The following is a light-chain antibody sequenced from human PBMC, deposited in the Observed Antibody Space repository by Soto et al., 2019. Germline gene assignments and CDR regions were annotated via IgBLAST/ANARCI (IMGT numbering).Light chain of an antibody. Sequence: EIVLTQSPATLSLSPGERATLSCRDSQSVNNYLAWYQQRPGQAPRLLIYDASNRATGIPARFSGSGSGTDFTLTISSLEPEDFAVYYCQQRSSWPPWTFGQGTKGDIK. V-gene: IGKV3-11*01. CDR1: QSVNNY. CDR2: DAS. J-gene: IGKJ1*01. CDR3: QQRSSWPPWT.